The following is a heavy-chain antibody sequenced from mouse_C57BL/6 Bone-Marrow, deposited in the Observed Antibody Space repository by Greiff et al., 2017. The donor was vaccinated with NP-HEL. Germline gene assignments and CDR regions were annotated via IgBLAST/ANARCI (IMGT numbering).Heavy chain of an antibody. Sequence: QVQLQQPGAELVMPGASVKLSCKASGYTFTSYWMHWVKQSPGQGLEWIGEIDPSDSCTNYNQKFKGKSTLPVDKSSSTASLQLSSLTSEDSAVYYCSRGAYDGNYVGKYDEMDDWGKGTSVTVSS. CDR2: IDPSDSCT. V-gene: IGHV1-69*01. D-gene: IGHD2-1*01. CDR1: GYTFTSYW. CDR3: SRGAYDGNYVGKYDEMDD. J-gene: IGHJ4*01.